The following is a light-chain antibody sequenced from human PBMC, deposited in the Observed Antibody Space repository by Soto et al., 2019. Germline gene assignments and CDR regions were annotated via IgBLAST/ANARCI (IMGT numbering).Light chain of an antibody. CDR3: QQRSDWPST. CDR1: QSVGSY. CDR2: DAS. J-gene: IGKJ4*01. Sequence: EIVLTQSPATLSLSPGDRATLSCRASQSVGSYLGWYQQRPGQAPRLLIYDASNRATGIPARVSGSGSGTDFTLTISSLEPEDFAVYSCQQRSDWPSTSGGGNKVELK. V-gene: IGKV3-11*01.